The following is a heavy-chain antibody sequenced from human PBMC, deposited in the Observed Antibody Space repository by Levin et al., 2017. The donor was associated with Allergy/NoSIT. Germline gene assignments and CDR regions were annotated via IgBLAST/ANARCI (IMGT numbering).Heavy chain of an antibody. J-gene: IGHJ6*02. D-gene: IGHD3/OR15-3a*01. Sequence: PGGSLRLSCAASGFNFSEYAMSWVRQAPGKGLEWVSSISPSSSYIYDADSVKGLFTISRDNAKNSLYLQMTRLRAEDTAVYYCARDYRTGYSSLGEDGLDVWGQGTTVTVSS. CDR2: ISPSSSYI. CDR3: ARDYRTGYSSLGEDGLDV. CDR1: GFNFSEYA. V-gene: IGHV3-21*06.